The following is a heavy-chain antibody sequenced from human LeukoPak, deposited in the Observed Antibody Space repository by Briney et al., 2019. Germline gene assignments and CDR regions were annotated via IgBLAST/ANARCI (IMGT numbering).Heavy chain of an antibody. J-gene: IGHJ4*02. V-gene: IGHV1-18*01. CDR1: GYTLTELS. D-gene: IGHD5-18*01. Sequence: VASVKVSCKVSGYTLTELSMHWVRQDPGQGLEWMGWISAYNGNTNYAQKLQGRVTMTTDTSTGTAYMELRSLRSDDTAVYYCARDRLQLWFPNDYWGQGTLVTVSS. CDR3: ARDRLQLWFPNDY. CDR2: ISAYNGNT.